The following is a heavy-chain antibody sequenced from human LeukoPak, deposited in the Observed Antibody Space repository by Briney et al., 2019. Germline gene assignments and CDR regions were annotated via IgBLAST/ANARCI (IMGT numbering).Heavy chain of an antibody. CDR2: ISYDGSNK. V-gene: IGHV3-30*04. J-gene: IGHJ4*02. D-gene: IGHD3-22*01. Sequence: GGSLRLSCAASGFTFSSYAMHWVRQAPGKGLEWVAVISYDGSNKYYADSVKGRFTISRDNSKNTLYLQMNSLRAEDTAVYYCARDPLHYYDSSGSGSFDYWGQGTLVTVSS. CDR3: ARDPLHYYDSSGSGSFDY. CDR1: GFTFSSYA.